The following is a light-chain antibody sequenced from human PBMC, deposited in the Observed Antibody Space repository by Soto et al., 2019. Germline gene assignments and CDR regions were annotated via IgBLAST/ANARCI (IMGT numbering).Light chain of an antibody. CDR3: QQYDVHQKT. Sequence: DIQITQSPSTLSASVGDRVTIACRASENIKNWLAWYQQTAGKAPKVLISDASRLEAGVPSRFSGSGSGTDFTLTITSMQTDDFGNYYCQQYDVHQKTFGQGTKV. CDR2: DAS. CDR1: ENIKNW. J-gene: IGKJ1*01. V-gene: IGKV1-5*01.